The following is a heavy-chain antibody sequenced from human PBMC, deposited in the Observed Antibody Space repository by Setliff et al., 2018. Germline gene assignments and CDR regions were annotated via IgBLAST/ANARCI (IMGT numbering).Heavy chain of an antibody. CDR3: VQGGASQFLALGLGPQYPFDI. J-gene: IGHJ3*02. CDR2: IKSAADGGTI. Sequence: GGSLRLSCLASGFSFSNTKMSWIRQAPGKGLEWVGRIKSAADGGTIEYAAAVNGRFIISRDNAKSTLYLQMNSLGADDTAVYYCVQGGASQFLALGLGPQYPFDIWGQGTMVTVSS. V-gene: IGHV3-15*05. CDR1: GFSFSNTK. D-gene: IGHD3-3*01.